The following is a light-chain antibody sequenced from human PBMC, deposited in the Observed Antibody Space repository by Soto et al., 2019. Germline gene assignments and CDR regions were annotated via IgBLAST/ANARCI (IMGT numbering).Light chain of an antibody. CDR3: QQYNGYPLT. Sequence: DIQMTQTPSTLSASVGDRVTITCRASQTLRTRLAWYQQKPGKAPKLLIYDVSILQSGVTSRFSGSGSGTEFTHTISSLQPDDCATYYCQQYNGYPLTFGGGTKVECK. CDR1: QTLRTR. CDR2: DVS. V-gene: IGKV1-5*01. J-gene: IGKJ4*01.